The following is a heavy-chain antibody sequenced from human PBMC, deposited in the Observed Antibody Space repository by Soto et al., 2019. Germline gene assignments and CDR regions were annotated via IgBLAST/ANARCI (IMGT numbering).Heavy chain of an antibody. J-gene: IGHJ4*02. V-gene: IGHV4-31*03. CDR2: IYYSGST. D-gene: IGHD5-12*01. CDR3: ARDLALPGYGGYGSYFDY. Sequence: PSETLSLTCTVSGGSISSGGYYWSWIRQHPGKGLEWIGYIYYSGSTYYNPSLKSRVTISVDTSKNQFSLKLSSVTAADTAVYYCARDLALPGYGGYGSYFDYWGQGTLVTVSS. CDR1: GGSISSGGYY.